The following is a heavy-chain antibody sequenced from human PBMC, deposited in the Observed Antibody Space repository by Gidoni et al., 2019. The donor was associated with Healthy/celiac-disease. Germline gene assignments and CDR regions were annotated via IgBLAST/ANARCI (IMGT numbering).Heavy chain of an antibody. CDR1: GGTFSSYA. Sequence: QVQLVQSGAEVKKPGSSVKVSCKASGGTFSSYAISWVRQAPGQGLERMGGIMPIFGTANYAQKFQGRVTITADESTSTAYMELSSLRSEDTAVYYCAADIAAAGTGYRVVVRQMGAFDIWGQGTMVTVSS. CDR2: IMPIFGTA. D-gene: IGHD6-13*01. V-gene: IGHV1-69*12. J-gene: IGHJ3*02. CDR3: AADIAAAGTGYRVVVRQMGAFDI.